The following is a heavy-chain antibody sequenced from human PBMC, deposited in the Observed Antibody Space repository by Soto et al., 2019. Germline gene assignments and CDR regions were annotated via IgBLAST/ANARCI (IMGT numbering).Heavy chain of an antibody. V-gene: IGHV4-59*01. CDR1: GGSISSYY. Sequence: SETLSLTCTVSGGSISSYYWSWIRQPPGKGLEWIGYIYYSGSANYNPSLKSRVTISVDTSKNQFSLKLSSVTAADTAVYYCARGIEYSSSSGYYYYGMDVWGQGTTVTVSS. CDR2: IYYSGSA. CDR3: ARGIEYSSSSGYYYYGMDV. D-gene: IGHD6-6*01. J-gene: IGHJ6*02.